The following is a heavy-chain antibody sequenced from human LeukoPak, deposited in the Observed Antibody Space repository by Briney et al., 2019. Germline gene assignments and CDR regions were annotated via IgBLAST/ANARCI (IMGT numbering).Heavy chain of an antibody. J-gene: IGHJ5*02. V-gene: IGHV4-34*01. CDR1: GGSISSYY. CDR3: ARLKRLIVVVPAVPTWFDP. D-gene: IGHD2-2*01. CDR2: INHSGST. Sequence: SETLSLTCTVSGGSISSYYWSWIRQPPGKGLEWIGEINHSGSTNYNPSLKSRVTISVDTSKNQFSLKLSSVTAADTAVYYCARLKRLIVVVPAVPTWFDPWGQGTLVTVSS.